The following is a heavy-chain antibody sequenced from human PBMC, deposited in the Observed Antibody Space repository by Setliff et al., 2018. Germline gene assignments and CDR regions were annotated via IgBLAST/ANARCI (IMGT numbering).Heavy chain of an antibody. J-gene: IGHJ4*02. D-gene: IGHD5-18*01. CDR3: SSLGVNELWLDY. Sequence: GGSLRLSCAASGFTFSNYFMHWIRQAPGKGLEWISYIHDSGNPTYYADSVKGRFTVSRDNAKNSLYLQMTSLRAEDTAIYYCSSLGVNELWLDYWGQGTLVTVSS. CDR2: IHDSGNPT. V-gene: IGHV3-11*01. CDR1: GFTFSNYF.